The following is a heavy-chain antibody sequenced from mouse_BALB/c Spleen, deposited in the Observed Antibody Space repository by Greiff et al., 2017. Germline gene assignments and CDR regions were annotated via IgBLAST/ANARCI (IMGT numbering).Heavy chain of an antibody. CDR3: ASVTGPYYFDY. CDR2: ISSGGSYT. CDR1: GFTFSSYG. D-gene: IGHD4-1*01. V-gene: IGHV5-6*01. J-gene: IGHJ2*01. Sequence: EVHLVESGGDLVKPGGSLKLSCAASGFTFSSYGMSWVRQTPDKRLEWVATISSGGSYTYYPDSVKGRFTISRDNAKNTLYLQMSSLKSEDTAMYYCASVTGPYYFDYWGQGTTLTVSS.